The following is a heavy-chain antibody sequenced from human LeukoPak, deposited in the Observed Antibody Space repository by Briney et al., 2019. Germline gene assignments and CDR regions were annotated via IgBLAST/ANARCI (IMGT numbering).Heavy chain of an antibody. J-gene: IGHJ4*02. CDR1: GFTFSSYA. CDR3: ARGGYSGSFDY. Sequence: GGSLRLSCAASGFTFSSYAMSWVRQAPGKGLGWVSAISGSGGSTYYADSVKGRFTISRDNSKNTLYLQMNSLRAEDTAVYYCARGGYSGSFDYWGQGTLVTVSS. V-gene: IGHV3-23*01. D-gene: IGHD1-26*01. CDR2: ISGSGGST.